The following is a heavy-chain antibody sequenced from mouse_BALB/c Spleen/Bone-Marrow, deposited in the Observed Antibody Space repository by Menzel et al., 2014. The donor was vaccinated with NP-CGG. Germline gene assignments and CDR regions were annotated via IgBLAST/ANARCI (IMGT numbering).Heavy chain of an antibody. CDR2: INPYNDGT. CDR3: ARLDHKYEGY. J-gene: IGHJ2*01. V-gene: IGHV1-14*01. CDR1: GYTFTSYV. D-gene: IGHD5-1-1*01. Sequence: VHVKQSGPELVKPGASVKMSCKASGYTFTSYVMHWVKQKPGQGLEWIGYINPYNDGTKYNEKFKGKATLTSDKSSSTAYMVLGSLTSEDSAVYYCARLDHKYEGYWGQGTTLTVSS.